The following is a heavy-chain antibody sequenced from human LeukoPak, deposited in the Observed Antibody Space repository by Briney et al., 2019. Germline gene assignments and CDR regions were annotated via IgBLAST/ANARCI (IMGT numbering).Heavy chain of an antibody. V-gene: IGHV3-11*01. CDR1: GFTFSDYC. J-gene: IGHJ4*02. CDR3: AKGYRSGWSLFDY. Sequence: GGSLRLSCAASGFTFSDYCMSWIRQAPGKGLEWVSYISSSGSTIYYADSVKGRFTISRDNSKNTLYLQMNSLRAEDTAVYYCAKGYRSGWSLFDYWGQGTLVTVSS. D-gene: IGHD6-19*01. CDR2: ISSSGSTI.